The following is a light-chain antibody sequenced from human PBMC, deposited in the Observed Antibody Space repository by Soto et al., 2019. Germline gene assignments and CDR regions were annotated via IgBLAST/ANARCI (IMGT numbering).Light chain of an antibody. J-gene: IGKJ4*01. V-gene: IGKV3-20*01. CDR3: QQYNNWPPLT. Sequence: EIVLTQSPGTLSLSPGERATLSCRASQSVSSRYLAWYQQKPGQAPRLLIYGASSRAPGIPDRFSGSGSGTDFTLTISRLEPEDFAVYCCQQYNNWPPLTFGGGTKVEIK. CDR1: QSVSSRY. CDR2: GAS.